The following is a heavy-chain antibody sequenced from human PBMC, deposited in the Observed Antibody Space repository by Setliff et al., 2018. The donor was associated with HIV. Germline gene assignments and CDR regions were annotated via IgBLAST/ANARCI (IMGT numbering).Heavy chain of an antibody. CDR3: TKDHLSGWASGC. V-gene: IGHV3-11*01. D-gene: IGHD6-19*01. J-gene: IGHJ4*02. Sequence: GSLRLSCAASGFTFSDDYMSWIRQTPGKGLEWISCISSSGSTTYYADSVKGRFTISRDNAKKSLFLQMNSLRAEDTAMYYCTKDHLSGWASGCWGQGTLVTVSS. CDR1: GFTFSDDY. CDR2: ISSSGSTT.